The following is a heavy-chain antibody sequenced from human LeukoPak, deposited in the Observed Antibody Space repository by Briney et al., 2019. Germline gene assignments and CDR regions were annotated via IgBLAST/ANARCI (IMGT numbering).Heavy chain of an antibody. CDR2: IYYSGST. Sequence: SETLSLTCTVSGGSISSSSYYWGWIRQPPGKGLEWIGSIYYSGSTYYNPSLKSRVTISVDTSKNQFSLKLSSVTAADTAVYYCARDLWGSGIDNWGQGTLVTVSS. V-gene: IGHV4-39*07. CDR3: ARDLWGSGIDN. CDR1: GGSISSSSYY. D-gene: IGHD3-10*01. J-gene: IGHJ4*02.